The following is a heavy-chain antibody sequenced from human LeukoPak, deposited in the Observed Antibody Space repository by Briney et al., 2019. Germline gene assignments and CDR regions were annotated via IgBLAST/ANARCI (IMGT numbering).Heavy chain of an antibody. D-gene: IGHD6-6*01. CDR1: GGSISSGSYY. CDR2: IYTSGST. J-gene: IGHJ5*02. V-gene: IGHV4-61*02. Sequence: SSETLSLTCTVCGGSISSGSYYWSWIRQPAGKGLEWIGRIYTSGSTNYNPSLKSRVTISVDTSKNQFSLKLSSVTAADTAVYYCARGRIAARPGWFDPWGQGTLVTVSS. CDR3: ARGRIAARPGWFDP.